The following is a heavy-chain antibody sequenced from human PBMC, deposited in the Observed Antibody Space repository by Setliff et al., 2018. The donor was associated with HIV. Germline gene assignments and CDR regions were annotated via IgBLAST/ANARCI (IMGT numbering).Heavy chain of an antibody. CDR1: GGSISSNTW. J-gene: IGHJ6*03. D-gene: IGHD1-20*01. Sequence: PSETLSLTCAVSGGSISSNTWWSWVRQPPGKGLEWIVEISHSGSTNYNPSLKSRVTISVDKSKNQFSLQVTSVTAADTAVYFCARGQEDKGYNGNYFYYFYMDVWGKGTAVTVSS. CDR3: ARGQEDKGYNGNYFYYFYMDV. V-gene: IGHV4-4*02. CDR2: ISHSGST.